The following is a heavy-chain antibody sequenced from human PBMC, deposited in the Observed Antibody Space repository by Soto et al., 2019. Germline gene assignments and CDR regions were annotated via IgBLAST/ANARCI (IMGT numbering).Heavy chain of an antibody. CDR1: GVSVSSGSYY. Sequence: SETLSLTCTVSGVSVSSGSYYWRWIRQPPGKGLEWIGYIYYSGSTNYNPSLKSRVTISVDTSKNQFSLKLSSVTAADTAVYYCARDKGGVRYYDSSGFLRWGQGTLVTVSS. J-gene: IGHJ4*02. D-gene: IGHD3-22*01. V-gene: IGHV4-61*01. CDR2: IYYSGST. CDR3: ARDKGGVRYYDSSGFLR.